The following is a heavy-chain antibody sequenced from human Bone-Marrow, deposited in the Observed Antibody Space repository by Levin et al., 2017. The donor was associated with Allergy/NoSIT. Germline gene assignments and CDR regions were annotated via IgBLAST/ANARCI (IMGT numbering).Heavy chain of an antibody. CDR3: ARSPATRNWYFDL. CDR2: KDIVGTT. Sequence: ETLSLTCAVSGFSVSGNSMSWVRHTPGKGLEWVSTKDIVGTTYYADSVRGRFTIARDTSKNMVYLQMNNLRPEDTAIYYCARSPATRNWYFDLWGRGTLVTVSS. J-gene: IGHJ2*01. D-gene: IGHD1-1*01. CDR1: GFSVSGNS. V-gene: IGHV3-53*01.